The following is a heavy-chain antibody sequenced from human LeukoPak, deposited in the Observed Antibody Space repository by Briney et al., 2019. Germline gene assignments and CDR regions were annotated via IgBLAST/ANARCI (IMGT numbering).Heavy chain of an antibody. D-gene: IGHD6-13*01. CDR1: GGSISSGGYY. CDR3: ARTGYRAAAGTLNWFDP. J-gene: IGHJ5*02. CDR2: IYYSGST. V-gene: IGHV4-31*03. Sequence: PSETLSLTCTVSGGSISSGGYYWSWIRQHPGKGLEWIGYIYYSGSTYYNPSLKSRVTISVDTSKNQFSLKLSSVTAADTAVYYCARTGYRAAAGTLNWFDPWGQGTLVTVSS.